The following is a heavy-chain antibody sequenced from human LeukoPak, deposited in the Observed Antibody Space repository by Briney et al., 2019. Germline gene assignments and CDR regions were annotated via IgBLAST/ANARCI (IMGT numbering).Heavy chain of an antibody. CDR2: TSSGSDYI. D-gene: IGHD1-26*01. CDR3: ARGHSGSYQRTDAFDI. Sequence: GGSLRLSCAASGFTFSSYVMSWVRQAPGKGLEGVSSTSSGSDYIYYADSMKGRFSTSRDNAKNSLYLQMNSLRVEDTAVYYCARGHSGSYQRTDAFDIWGQGTMVTVSS. V-gene: IGHV3-21*01. J-gene: IGHJ3*02. CDR1: GFTFSSYV.